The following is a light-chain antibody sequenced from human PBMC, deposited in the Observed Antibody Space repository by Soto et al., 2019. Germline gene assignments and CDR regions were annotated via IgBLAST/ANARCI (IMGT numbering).Light chain of an antibody. V-gene: IGKV3-20*01. CDR1: QSVSSSY. CDR2: GAS. J-gene: IGKJ2*01. CDR3: LQYGTSPYT. Sequence: EIVLTQSPGTLSLSPAERATLSCRASQSVSSSYLAWYQQKPGQAPRPLIYGASSRATGIPDRFSGSGSGTDFTLTISRLEPEDFAVYYCLQYGTSPYTFGQGTKLEIK.